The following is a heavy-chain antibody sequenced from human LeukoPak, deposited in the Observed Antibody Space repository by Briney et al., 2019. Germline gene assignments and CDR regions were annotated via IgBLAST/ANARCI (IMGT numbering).Heavy chain of an antibody. D-gene: IGHD2-15*01. CDR3: ARAPPYCSGGSCYATSYFDY. V-gene: IGHV4-31*03. J-gene: IGHJ4*02. CDR2: IYYSGST. CDR1: GGSLSSGGYY. Sequence: PSETLSLTCTVSGGSLSSGGYYWSWIRQHPGKGLEWIGYIYYSGSTYYNPSLKSRVTISVDTSKNQFSLKLSSVTAADTAVYYCARAPPYCSGGSCYATSYFDYWGQGTLVTVSS.